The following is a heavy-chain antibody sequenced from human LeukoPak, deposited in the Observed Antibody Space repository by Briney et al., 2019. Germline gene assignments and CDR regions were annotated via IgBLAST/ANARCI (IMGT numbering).Heavy chain of an antibody. Sequence: SETLSLTCTVSGGSISSSSYYWGWLRQPPGKGLEWIGSIYYSGSTYYNPSLKSRVTISVDTSKNQFSLKLSSVTAADTAVYYCALRPDSSGWSGAFDIWGQGTMVTVSS. V-gene: IGHV4-39*07. CDR2: IYYSGST. D-gene: IGHD6-19*01. CDR3: ALRPDSSGWSGAFDI. J-gene: IGHJ3*02. CDR1: GGSISSSSYY.